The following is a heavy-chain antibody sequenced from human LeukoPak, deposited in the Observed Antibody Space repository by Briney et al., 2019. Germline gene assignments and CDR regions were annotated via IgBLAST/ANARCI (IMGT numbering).Heavy chain of an antibody. CDR2: IYSGGST. CDR3: SRVYSSSGGEY. Sequence: GGSLRLSCAASGYTFSSNYIIWVRQAPGKGLEWVSVIYSGGSTYYADSVKGRFTIPRDNSKNTLYLQMNSLRAEVTAVYHYSRVYSSSGGEYWAQGTLVTVSS. J-gene: IGHJ4*02. CDR1: GYTFSSNY. V-gene: IGHV3-66*01. D-gene: IGHD6-6*01.